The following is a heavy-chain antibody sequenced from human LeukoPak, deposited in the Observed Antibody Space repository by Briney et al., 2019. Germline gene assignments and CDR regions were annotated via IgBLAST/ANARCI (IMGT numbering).Heavy chain of an antibody. D-gene: IGHD3-10*01. CDR2: INHSGST. J-gene: IGHJ6*04. CDR3: VRWVRAVRAYYYGMDV. V-gene: IGHV4-34*01. Sequence: SETLSLTCAVYGGSFSGYYWSWIRQPPGKGLEWIGEINHSGSTNYNPSLKSRVTISVDTSKNQFSLKLSSVTAADTAVYYCVRWVRAVRAYYYGMDVWGKGTTVTVSS. CDR1: GGSFSGYY.